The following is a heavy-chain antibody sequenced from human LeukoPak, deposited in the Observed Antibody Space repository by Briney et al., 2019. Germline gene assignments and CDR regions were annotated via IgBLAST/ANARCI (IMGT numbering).Heavy chain of an antibody. J-gene: IGHJ5*02. CDR2: IYHSGST. D-gene: IGHD1-26*01. Sequence: SETLSLTCTVSGGSISSGGYYWSWIRQPPGKGLEWIGYIYHSGSTYYNPSLKSRVTISVDRSKNQFSLKLSSVTAADTAVYYCARSGKIRGQSGSYYVGYNWFDPWGQGTLVTVSS. V-gene: IGHV4-30-2*01. CDR1: GGSISSGGYY. CDR3: ARSGKIRGQSGSYYVGYNWFDP.